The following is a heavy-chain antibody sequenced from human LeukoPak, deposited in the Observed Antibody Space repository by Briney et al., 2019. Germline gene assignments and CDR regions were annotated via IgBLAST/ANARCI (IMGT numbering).Heavy chain of an antibody. CDR2: ISYDGSNK. D-gene: IGHD5-24*01. CDR3: AKVREPYYYYYGMDV. V-gene: IGHV3-30*18. J-gene: IGHJ6*02. Sequence: GGSLRPSCAASGFTFSSYGMHWVRQAPGKGLEWVAVISYDGSNKYYADSVKGRFTISRDNSKNTLYLQMNSLRAEDTAVYYCAKVREPYYYYYGMDVWGQGTTVTVSS. CDR1: GFTFSSYG.